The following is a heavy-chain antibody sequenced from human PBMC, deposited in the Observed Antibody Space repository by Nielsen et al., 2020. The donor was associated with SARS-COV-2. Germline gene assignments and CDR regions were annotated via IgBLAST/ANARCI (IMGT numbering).Heavy chain of an antibody. V-gene: IGHV3-33*03. Sequence: GESLKISCAASGFTFSSYGMHWVRQAPGKGLEWVAVIWYDGSNKYYADSVKGRFTISRDNAKNSLYLQMNSLRAEDTAVYYCAKDPLGYYYYGMDVWGQGTTVTVSS. J-gene: IGHJ6*02. CDR2: IWYDGSNK. CDR1: GFTFSSYG. CDR3: AKDPLGYYYYGMDV. D-gene: IGHD7-27*01.